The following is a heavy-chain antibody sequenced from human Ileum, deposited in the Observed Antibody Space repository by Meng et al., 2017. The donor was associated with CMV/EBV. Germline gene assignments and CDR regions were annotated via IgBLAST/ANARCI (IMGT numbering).Heavy chain of an antibody. D-gene: IGHD3-3*01. CDR1: GGPFSGYY. CDR2: INHSGST. J-gene: IGHJ2*01. Sequence: SETLSLTCAVSGGPFSGYYWSWIRQPPGKGLEWIGEINHSGSTNYNPSLKSRVTISVDTSKNQFSLKLSSVTAADTAVYFCARGVRGHYSGWYFDLRGRGTLVTVSS. V-gene: IGHV4-34*01. CDR3: ARGVRGHYSGWYFDL.